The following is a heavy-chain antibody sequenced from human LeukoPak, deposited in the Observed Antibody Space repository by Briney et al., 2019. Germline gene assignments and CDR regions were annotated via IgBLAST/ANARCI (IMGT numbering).Heavy chain of an antibody. D-gene: IGHD6-13*01. Sequence: PGASVKVSCKASGYTFTSYYMHWVRHAPGQGLEGMGIINPSGGSTSYAQKFQGRVTMTRDTSTSTVYMELSSLRSEDTAVYYCARVALIAAAEGWFDPWGQGTLVTVSS. CDR2: INPSGGST. J-gene: IGHJ5*02. CDR1: GYTFTSYY. CDR3: ARVALIAAAEGWFDP. V-gene: IGHV1-46*01.